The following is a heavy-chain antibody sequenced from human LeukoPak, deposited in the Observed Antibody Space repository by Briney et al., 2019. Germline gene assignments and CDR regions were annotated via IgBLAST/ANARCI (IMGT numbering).Heavy chain of an antibody. CDR2: IYYSGST. D-gene: IGHD2-21*02. V-gene: IGHV4-39*07. Sequence: PSETLSLTCTVSGGSISSSSYYWGWIRQPPGKGLEWIGSIYYSGSTYYNPSLKSRVTISVDTSKNQFSLKLSSVTAADTAVYYCANSPVVVTASRNAFDIWGQGTMVTVSS. J-gene: IGHJ3*02. CDR1: GGSISSSSYY. CDR3: ANSPVVVTASRNAFDI.